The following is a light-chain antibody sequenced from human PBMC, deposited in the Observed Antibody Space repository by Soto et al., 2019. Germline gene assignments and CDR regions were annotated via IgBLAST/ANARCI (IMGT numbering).Light chain of an antibody. CDR2: KAS. CDR1: QTISSW. Sequence: DIPMTQSPSTLSGYVGDRVTITCRASQTISSWLAWYQQKPGKAPKLLIYKASTLKSGVPSRFSGSGSGTEFTLTISSLQPDDFATYYCQHYNSYSEAFGQGTMVDIK. V-gene: IGKV1-5*03. J-gene: IGKJ1*01. CDR3: QHYNSYSEA.